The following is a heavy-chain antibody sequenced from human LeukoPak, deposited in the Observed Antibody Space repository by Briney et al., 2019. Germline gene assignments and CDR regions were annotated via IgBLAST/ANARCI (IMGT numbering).Heavy chain of an antibody. CDR1: GFTFSSYS. CDR3: APTVPYQGFDY. CDR2: ISSSSSYI. J-gene: IGHJ4*02. Sequence: GGALRLSCAASGFTFSSYSMNWVRQAPGEGLEWVSSISSSSSYIYYADSVKGRFTISRDNAKNSLYLQMNSLRAEDTAVYYCAPTVPYQGFDYWGQGTLVTVSS. D-gene: IGHD4-17*01. V-gene: IGHV3-21*01.